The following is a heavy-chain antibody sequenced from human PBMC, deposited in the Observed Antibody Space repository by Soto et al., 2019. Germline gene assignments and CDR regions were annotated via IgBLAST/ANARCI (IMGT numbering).Heavy chain of an antibody. CDR2: TYYRSKWYN. D-gene: IGHD3-22*01. J-gene: IGHJ4*02. Sequence: PSQTLSLTCAISGDSVSSDSAAWNWIRQSPSRGLEWLGRTYYRSKWYNDYAVSVKSRITINPDTSKNQFSLQLNSVTPEDTAVYYCAREYYYDSSGYYRHFDYWGQGTLVTVSS. CDR1: GDSVSSDSAA. CDR3: AREYYYDSSGYYRHFDY. V-gene: IGHV6-1*01.